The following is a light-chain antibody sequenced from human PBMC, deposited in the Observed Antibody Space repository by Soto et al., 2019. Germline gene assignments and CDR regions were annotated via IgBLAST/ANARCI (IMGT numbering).Light chain of an antibody. CDR1: QSVLYSSNNKNY. CDR3: QQYSSPLFT. CDR2: WAS. Sequence: DIVMTQSPDSLAVSLGERATINCKSSQSVLYSSNNKNYLAWYQQKPGQPPKLLIYWASTRESGVPDRFSGSGSGTDFTLTISSLQAEDVAVCYCQQYSSPLFTFGPGTKVDIK. V-gene: IGKV4-1*01. J-gene: IGKJ3*01.